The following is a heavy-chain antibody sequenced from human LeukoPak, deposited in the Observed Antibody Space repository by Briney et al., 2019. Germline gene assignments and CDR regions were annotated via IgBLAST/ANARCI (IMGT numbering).Heavy chain of an antibody. CDR1: GLTFSSYW. J-gene: IGHJ4*02. V-gene: IGHV3-7*01. Sequence: GGSLRLSCAASGLTFSSYWMSWVRQAPGKGLEWVANIKQDGSEKYYVDSVKGRFTISRDNAKNSLYLQMNSLRAEDTAVYYCASFSTDYWGQGTLVTVSS. CDR3: ASFSTDY. D-gene: IGHD2-2*01. CDR2: IKQDGSEK.